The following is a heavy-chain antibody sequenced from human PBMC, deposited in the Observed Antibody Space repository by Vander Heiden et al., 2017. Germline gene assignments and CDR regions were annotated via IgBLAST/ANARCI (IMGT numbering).Heavy chain of an antibody. CDR2: INWNSGRI. CDR3: IKETSAGGADV. Sequence: ELKLVESGGDLVQPGGSLRLSCAASGFTFPDYSMHWFRQVPGKGLQWVSGINWNSGRIGYADSVKGRFTISRDNAKNSLYLQMNSLRGEDTALNYCIKETSAGGADVWGQGTTVTVSS. V-gene: IGHV3-9*01. D-gene: IGHD1-26*01. J-gene: IGHJ6*02. CDR1: GFTFPDYS.